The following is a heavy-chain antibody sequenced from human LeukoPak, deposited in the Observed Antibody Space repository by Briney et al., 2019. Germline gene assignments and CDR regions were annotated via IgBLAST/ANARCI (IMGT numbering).Heavy chain of an antibody. Sequence: PGESLKISCEGFGNRFTSYWIAWVRQTPGKGLEWMGIIHLGDSETRYSPSFQGQVTISADKSISTAYLQWSSLKASDTAMYYCARRGWDPAAFDIWGQGTMVTVSS. CDR2: IHLGDSET. J-gene: IGHJ3*02. D-gene: IGHD3-10*01. V-gene: IGHV5-51*03. CDR1: GNRFTSYW. CDR3: ARRGWDPAAFDI.